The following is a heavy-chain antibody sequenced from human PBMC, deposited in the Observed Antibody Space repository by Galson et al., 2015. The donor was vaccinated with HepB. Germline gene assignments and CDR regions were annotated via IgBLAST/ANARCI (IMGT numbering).Heavy chain of an antibody. CDR1: GFTFNIYT. CDR2: ISSTGSAI. CDR3: ARVVYSVYDDYYDY. J-gene: IGHJ4*02. D-gene: IGHD5/OR15-5a*01. V-gene: IGHV3-48*02. Sequence: SLRLSCAASGFTFNIYTMSWVRQAPGKGLVWISYISSTGSAIDYADSVKGRLTVSRDNAKNSLYLQMNSLRDEDTAVYYCARVVYSVYDDYYDYWGQGALVTVSS.